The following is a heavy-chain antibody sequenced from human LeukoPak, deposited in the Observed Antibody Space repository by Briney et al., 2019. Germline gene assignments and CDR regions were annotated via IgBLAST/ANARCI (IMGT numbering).Heavy chain of an antibody. J-gene: IGHJ4*02. V-gene: IGHV3-30-3*01. CDR1: GFTFSSYA. Sequence: PGGSLRLSCAASGFTFSSYAMHWVRQAPGKGLEWVAVISYDGSNKYYADSVKGRFTISRDNSKNTLYLQMNSLRAEDTAVYYCARDLGSLSYYFDYWGQGTLVTVSS. D-gene: IGHD3-10*01. CDR2: ISYDGSNK. CDR3: ARDLGSLSYYFDY.